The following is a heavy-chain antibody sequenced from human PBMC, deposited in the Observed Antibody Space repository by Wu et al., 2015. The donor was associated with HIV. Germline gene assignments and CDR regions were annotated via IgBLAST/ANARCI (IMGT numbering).Heavy chain of an antibody. CDR1: GGTFSSYA. D-gene: IGHD5-24*01. J-gene: IGHJ6*02. CDR2: IIPIFGTA. Sequence: QVQLVQSGAEVKKPGSSVKVSCKASGGTFSSYAISWVRQAPGQGLEWMGGIIPIFGTANYAQKFQGRVTITTDESTSTAYMELSSLRSEDTAVYYCARGQYGDGYNYYYYYGNGRLGPKGPRSPSP. CDR3: ARGQYGDGYNYYYYYGNGR. V-gene: IGHV1-69*05.